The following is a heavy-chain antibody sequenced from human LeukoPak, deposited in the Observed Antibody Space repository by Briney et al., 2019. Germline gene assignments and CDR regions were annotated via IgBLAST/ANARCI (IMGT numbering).Heavy chain of an antibody. V-gene: IGHV1-69*01. CDR1: GGTFSSYA. J-gene: IGHJ4*02. Sequence: SVKVSCKASGGTFSSYAISWVRQAPGQGLEWMGGIIPIFGTANYAQKFQGRVTITADESTSTAYMELSSLRSEDTAVYYCARVRIAVAGTDGVAAFDYWGQGTLVTVSS. CDR3: ARVRIAVAGTDGVAAFDY. D-gene: IGHD6-19*01. CDR2: IIPIFGTA.